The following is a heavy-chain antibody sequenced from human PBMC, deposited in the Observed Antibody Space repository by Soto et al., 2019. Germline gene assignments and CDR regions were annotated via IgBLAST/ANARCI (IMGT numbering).Heavy chain of an antibody. CDR2: IYYSGST. CDR3: ARDNRFSIPVAGHYYYGMDV. D-gene: IGHD6-19*01. CDR1: GGSISSYY. V-gene: IGHV4-59*01. Sequence: SETLSLTCTVSGGSISSYYWSWIRQPPGKGLEWIGYIYYSGSTNYNPSLKSRVTISVDTSKNQFSLKLSSVTAADTAVYYCARDNRFSIPVAGHYYYGMDVWGQGTTVTVSS. J-gene: IGHJ6*02.